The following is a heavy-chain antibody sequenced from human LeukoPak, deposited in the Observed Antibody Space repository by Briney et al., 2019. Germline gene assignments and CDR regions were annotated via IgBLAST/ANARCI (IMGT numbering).Heavy chain of an antibody. Sequence: GEPLKISCKGSGYTFTNYWIGWVRQMPGKGLEWMGIIYPGDSDTRYSPSFQGQVTISADKSISTAYLQWSSLKASDTAMYYCARTPLYSSGWYHTDYWGQGTLVTVSS. CDR3: ARTPLYSSGWYHTDY. V-gene: IGHV5-51*01. CDR2: IYPGDSDT. D-gene: IGHD6-19*01. J-gene: IGHJ4*02. CDR1: GYTFTNYW.